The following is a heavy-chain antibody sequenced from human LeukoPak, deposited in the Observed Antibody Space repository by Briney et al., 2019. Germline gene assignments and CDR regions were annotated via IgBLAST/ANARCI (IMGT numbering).Heavy chain of an antibody. D-gene: IGHD1-26*01. V-gene: IGHV3-23*01. CDR1: GFTFSSYA. CDR2: ISESGDTP. CDR3: AKDLRASPIEGGY. J-gene: IGHJ4*02. Sequence: GGSLRLSCTASGFTFSSYAMSWVRQAPGKGLKWVSSISESGDTPYYADSVKGLFTTSRDNSKSTLYLQMNSLRAEDTAVYYCAKDLRASPIEGGYWGQGTLVTVSS.